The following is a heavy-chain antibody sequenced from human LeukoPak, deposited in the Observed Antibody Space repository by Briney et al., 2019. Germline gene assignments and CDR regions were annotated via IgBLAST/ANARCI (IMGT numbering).Heavy chain of an antibody. Sequence: SETLSLTCTVSGGSVSSYYWSWIRQAAGKGLEWIGRIYTSGSTIYNPSLKSRVTMSVDTSKNQFSLKLSSVTAADTAVYYCARDSGAWSSSGYFDYWGQGTLVTVSS. CDR3: ARDSGAWSSSGYFDY. V-gene: IGHV4-4*07. CDR2: IYTSGST. D-gene: IGHD6-6*01. CDR1: GGSVSSYY. J-gene: IGHJ4*02.